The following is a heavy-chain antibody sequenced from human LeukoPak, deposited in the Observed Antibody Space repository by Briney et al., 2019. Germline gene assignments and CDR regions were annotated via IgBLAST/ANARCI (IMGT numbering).Heavy chain of an antibody. CDR1: GFTFSSYE. Sequence: PGGSLRLSCAASGFTFSSYEMNWVRQAPGKGLEWVSYISSSGSTIYYADSVKGRFTISRDNAKNSLYLQMNSLRAEDTAVYYCASEYFYDSSGYPLFGFWGQGTLVTVSS. V-gene: IGHV3-48*03. CDR2: ISSSGSTI. J-gene: IGHJ4*02. CDR3: ASEYFYDSSGYPLFGF. D-gene: IGHD3-22*01.